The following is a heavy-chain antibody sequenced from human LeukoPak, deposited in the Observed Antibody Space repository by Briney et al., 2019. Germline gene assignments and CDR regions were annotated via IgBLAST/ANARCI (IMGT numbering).Heavy chain of an antibody. CDR2: ISGSGGST. CDR3: AREGAITMVRGVLHKLYGMDV. V-gene: IGHV3-23*01. D-gene: IGHD3-10*01. CDR1: GFTFSSYA. J-gene: IGHJ6*02. Sequence: PGGSLRLSCAASGFTFSSYAMSWVRQAPGKGLECVSRISGSGGSTYYADSVKGRFTISRDNSKNSLYLQMNSLKDEDTAVYYCAREGAITMVRGVLHKLYGMDVWGQGTTVTVSS.